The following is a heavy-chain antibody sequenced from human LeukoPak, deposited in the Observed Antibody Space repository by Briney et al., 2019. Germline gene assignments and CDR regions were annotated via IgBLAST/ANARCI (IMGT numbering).Heavy chain of an antibody. CDR2: ISWNSGSI. J-gene: IGHJ4*02. V-gene: IGHV3-9*01. CDR1: GFTFDDYA. CDR3: AKEEGIKWLRSAIDY. D-gene: IGHD5-12*01. Sequence: PGGSLRLSCAASGFTFDDYAMHWVRQAPGKGLEWVSGISWNSGSIGYADSVKGRFTISRDNAKNSLYLQMNSLRAEDTAVYYCAKEEGIKWLRSAIDYWGQGTLVTVSS.